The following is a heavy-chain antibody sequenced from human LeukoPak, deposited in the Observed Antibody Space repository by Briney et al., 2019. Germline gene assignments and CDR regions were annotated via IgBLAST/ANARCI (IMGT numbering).Heavy chain of an antibody. CDR1: GFTVSSSH. Sequence: GGSLRLSCAASGFTVSSSHMSWVRQAPGKGLEWVSVIYGGGSTYYLDSVKGRFTISRHNSKNTLYLQMNSLRAEDAAVYYCARDAIVATSRSGNYFDHWGQGTLVTVSS. CDR2: IYGGGST. J-gene: IGHJ4*02. V-gene: IGHV3-53*04. CDR3: ARDAIVATSRSGNYFDH. D-gene: IGHD5-12*01.